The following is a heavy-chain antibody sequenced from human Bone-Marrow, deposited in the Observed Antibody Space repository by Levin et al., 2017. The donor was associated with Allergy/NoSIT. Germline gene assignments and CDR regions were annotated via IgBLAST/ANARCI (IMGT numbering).Heavy chain of an antibody. V-gene: IGHV3-23*01. D-gene: IGHD3-3*01. CDR3: AKSGTYYTGGYFDN. CDR1: GFTFSNYA. J-gene: IGHJ4*02. CDR2: VTGGGDIT. Sequence: GGSLRLSCATSGFTFSNYAMSWVRQTPGKGLEWVSGVTGGGDITFYADFVKGRFTISRDSSNSTLYLQMKNLRAEDTAIYYCAKSGTYYTGGYFDNWGQGTRVTVSS.